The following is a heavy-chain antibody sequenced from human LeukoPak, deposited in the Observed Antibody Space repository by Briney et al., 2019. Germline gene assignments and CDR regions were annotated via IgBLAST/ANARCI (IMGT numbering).Heavy chain of an antibody. J-gene: IGHJ4*02. CDR1: GCTFSSNG. D-gene: IGHD3-10*01. Sequence: GGSLRLSCAASGCTFSSNGMHWVRQAPGKGLEWVAVVWFDGSNKYYADSVKGRFTISRDNSKNTLYLQMNSLRAEDTAVYYCAREYGSVLGDYWGQGTLVTVSS. V-gene: IGHV3-33*01. CDR3: AREYGSVLGDY. CDR2: VWFDGSNK.